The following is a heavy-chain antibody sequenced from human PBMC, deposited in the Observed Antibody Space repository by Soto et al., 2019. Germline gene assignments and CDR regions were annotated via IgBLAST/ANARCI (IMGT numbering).Heavy chain of an antibody. V-gene: IGHV4-4*02. CDR3: ARGVSYRWVS. CDR2: VHHSGTT. J-gene: IGHJ4*02. CDR1: GGSVNTGYW. Sequence: QVQLQESGPGLVKPSGTLSLTCAVSGGSVNTGYWWSWVRQPPGKGLEWIGEVHHSGTTNYSQSLTGRSTLPVDKSGHHVSLELTSVAAADTAVYYCARGVSYRWVSWGQGTLVTVSS. D-gene: IGHD3-16*02.